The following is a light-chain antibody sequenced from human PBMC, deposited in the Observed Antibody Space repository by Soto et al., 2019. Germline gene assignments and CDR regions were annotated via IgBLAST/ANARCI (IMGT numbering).Light chain of an antibody. CDR1: QSVSSY. Sequence: EIVLTQSPVTLSLSPGERATLSCRASQSVSSYLVWYQQKPGQAPRLLIYDASNRATGIPARFSGSGSGTDFNLTISSLEPEEFAVYYCQQHSNWQITCGGGTKVENK. V-gene: IGKV3-11*01. CDR2: DAS. J-gene: IGKJ4*01. CDR3: QQHSNWQIT.